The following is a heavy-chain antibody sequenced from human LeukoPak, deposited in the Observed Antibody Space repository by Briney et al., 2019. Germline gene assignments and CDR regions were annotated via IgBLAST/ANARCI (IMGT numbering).Heavy chain of an antibody. CDR3: AKDLRQWLVRPGVGFDY. CDR2: ISGSGGST. J-gene: IGHJ4*02. D-gene: IGHD6-19*01. Sequence: GGSLRLSCAASGFTFSSYGMSWVRQAPGKGLEWVSAISGSGGSTYYADSVKGRFTISRDNSKNTLYLQMNSLRAEDTAVYYCAKDLRQWLVRPGVGFDYWGQGTLVTVSS. V-gene: IGHV3-23*01. CDR1: GFTFSSYG.